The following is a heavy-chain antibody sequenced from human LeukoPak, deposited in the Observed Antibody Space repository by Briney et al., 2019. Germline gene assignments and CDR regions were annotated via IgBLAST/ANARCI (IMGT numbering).Heavy chain of an antibody. CDR2: ISYDGSNK. Sequence: PGGSLRLSCAASGFTFSSYGMHWVRQAPGKGLEWVAVISYDGSNKYYADSVKGRFTISRDNSKNTLYLQMNSLRAGDTAVYYCAKNSDCSSTSCYSYYYGMDVWGQGTTVTVSS. D-gene: IGHD2-2*01. CDR1: GFTFSSYG. J-gene: IGHJ6*02. CDR3: AKNSDCSSTSCYSYYYGMDV. V-gene: IGHV3-30*18.